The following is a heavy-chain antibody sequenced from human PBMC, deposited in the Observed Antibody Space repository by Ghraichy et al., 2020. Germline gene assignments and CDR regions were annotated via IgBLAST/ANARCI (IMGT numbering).Heavy chain of an antibody. J-gene: IGHJ6*02. CDR3: ARDLAYYGMNV. CDR2: IGTAGDT. CDR1: GFTFSSYD. Sequence: GGSLRLSCAASGFTFSSYDMHWVRQATGKGLEWVSAIGTAGDTYYPGSVKGRFTISRENAKNSLYLQMNSLRAGDTAVYYCARDLAYYGMNVWGQGTTVTVSS. V-gene: IGHV3-13*01.